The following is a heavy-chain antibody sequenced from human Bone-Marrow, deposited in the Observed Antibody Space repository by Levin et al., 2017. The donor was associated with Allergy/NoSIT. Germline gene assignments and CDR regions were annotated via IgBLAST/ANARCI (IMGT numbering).Heavy chain of an antibody. J-gene: IGHJ5*02. CDR3: ARDRHCISNSCYGA. CDR1: GFTVSNNF. V-gene: IGHV3-53*01. CDR2: IYSGGGV. Sequence: GESLKISCAVSGFTVSNNFMIWYRQAPGKGLEWVSLIYSGGGVYYADSVKGRFTISRDSSKNTLYLQMNSLRAEDTAVYYCARDRHCISNSCYGAWGQGNLVTVSS. D-gene: IGHD2-2*01.